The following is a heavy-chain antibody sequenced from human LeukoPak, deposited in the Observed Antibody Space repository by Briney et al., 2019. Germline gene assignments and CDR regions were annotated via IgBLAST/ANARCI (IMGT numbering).Heavy chain of an antibody. J-gene: IGHJ6*03. V-gene: IGHV3-30*03. CDR1: GFTFSSYG. D-gene: IGHD6-13*01. CDR3: ARPRKYSSSWSELYYYYMDV. Sequence: GGSLRLSCAASGFTFSSYGMHWVRQAPGKGLEWVADISFDGSNEYYADSVKGRFTISRDNAKNSLYLQMNSLRAEDTAVYYCARPRKYSSSWSELYYYYMDVWGKGTTVTVSS. CDR2: ISFDGSNE.